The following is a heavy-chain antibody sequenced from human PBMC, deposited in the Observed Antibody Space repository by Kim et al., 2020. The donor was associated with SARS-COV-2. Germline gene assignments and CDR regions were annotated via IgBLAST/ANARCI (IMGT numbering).Heavy chain of an antibody. Sequence: GGSLRLSCAASGFTFSSYSINWVRQAPGKWLEWVSSISGGSSYIYYADSVKGRFTISRDNAKNSLYLQMNSLTAEDTAVYYCARAPVAGISFVDYWGQGTLVTVSS. CDR1: GFTFSSYS. D-gene: IGHD6-19*01. J-gene: IGHJ4*02. V-gene: IGHV3-21*01. CDR2: ISGGSSYI. CDR3: ARAPVAGISFVDY.